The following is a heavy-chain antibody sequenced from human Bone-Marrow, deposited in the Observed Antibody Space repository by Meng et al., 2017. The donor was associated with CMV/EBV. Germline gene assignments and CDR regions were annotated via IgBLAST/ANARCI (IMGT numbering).Heavy chain of an antibody. CDR1: GFTFGDYA. J-gene: IGHJ4*02. D-gene: IGHD1-26*01. Sequence: GGSLRLSCTASGFTFGDYAMSWVRQAPGKGLEWVGFIRSKAYGGTTEYAASVKGRFTISRDDSKSIAYLQMNSLKTEDTAVYYCTRSGIVGALDYWGQGTLVTVYS. CDR2: IRSKAYGGTT. CDR3: TRSGIVGALDY. V-gene: IGHV3-49*04.